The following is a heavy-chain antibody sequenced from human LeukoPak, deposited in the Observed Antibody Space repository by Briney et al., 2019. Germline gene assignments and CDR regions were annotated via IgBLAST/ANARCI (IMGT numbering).Heavy chain of an antibody. V-gene: IGHV3-7*01. CDR3: ASGPRSYSYYCYYMDV. J-gene: IGHJ6*03. CDR2: IKQDGSEK. D-gene: IGHD6-6*01. Sequence: AGRSLRPSCAASGFTVGANDMSWVRQAAGKGREWVANIKQDGSEKYYVDSVRGRFTISRDNAKNSLYLQMNSLRAEDTAVYYCASGPRSYSYYCYYMDVWGKGTTVTVSS. CDR1: GFTVGAND.